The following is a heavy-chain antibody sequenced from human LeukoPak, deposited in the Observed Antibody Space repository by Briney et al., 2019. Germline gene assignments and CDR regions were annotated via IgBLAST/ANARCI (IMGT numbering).Heavy chain of an antibody. CDR3: ARDRSRYYYDSSGYYDAFDI. CDR1: GGSFSGYY. J-gene: IGHJ3*02. CDR2: ISSSSSTI. V-gene: IGHV3-11*04. Sequence: LSLTCAVYGGSFSGYYWSWIRQAPGKGLEWVSYISSSSSTIYYADSVKGRFTISRDNAKNSLYLQMNSLRAEDTAVYYCARDRSRYYYDSSGYYDAFDIWGQGTMVTVSS. D-gene: IGHD3-22*01.